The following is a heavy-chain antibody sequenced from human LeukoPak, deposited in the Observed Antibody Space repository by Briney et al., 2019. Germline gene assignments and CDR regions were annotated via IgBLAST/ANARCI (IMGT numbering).Heavy chain of an antibody. CDR2: INHSGST. CDR1: GGSFSGYY. J-gene: IGHJ4*02. Sequence: PSETLSLTCAVYGGSFSGYYWSWIRQPPGKGLEWIGEINHSGSTNYNPSLKSRVTISVDTSKNQFSLKLSSVTAADTAVYYCARAVRLTGHYKPPLGYWGQGTLVTVSS. CDR3: ARAVRLTGHYKPPLGY. D-gene: IGHD3-9*01. V-gene: IGHV4-34*01.